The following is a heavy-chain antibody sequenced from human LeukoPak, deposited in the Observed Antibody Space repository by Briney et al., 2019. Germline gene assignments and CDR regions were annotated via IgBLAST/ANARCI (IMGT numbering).Heavy chain of an antibody. J-gene: IGHJ4*02. Sequence: SQTLSLTCTVSGGSISSGGYSWSWIRQHPGQGLEWIGYIYYSGSTYYNPSLKSRVTISVDTSKNQFSLKLSSVTAADTAVYYCARDGSGKEPDYWGQGTLVTVSS. D-gene: IGHD3-10*01. V-gene: IGHV4-31*03. CDR3: ARDGSGKEPDY. CDR2: IYYSGST. CDR1: GGSISSGGYS.